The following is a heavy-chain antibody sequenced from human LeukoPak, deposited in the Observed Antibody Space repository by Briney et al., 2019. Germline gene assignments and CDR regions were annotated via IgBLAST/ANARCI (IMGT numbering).Heavy chain of an antibody. CDR1: GFTFSMYW. J-gene: IGHJ5*01. CDR2: IKRDGNEK. V-gene: IGHV3-7*01. Sequence: GSLILSCAASGFTFSMYWMNWVRQAPGKGLEWVANIKRDGNEKYYVDSVKGRFSISRDNAKNSLYLQMDSLRAEDTAVYYCAKEGAYPIITYDSWGQGALVTVSS. D-gene: IGHD3-10*01. CDR3: AKEGAYPIITYDS.